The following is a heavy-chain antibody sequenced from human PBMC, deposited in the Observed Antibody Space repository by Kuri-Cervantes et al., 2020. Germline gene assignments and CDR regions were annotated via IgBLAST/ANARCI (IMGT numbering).Heavy chain of an antibody. V-gene: IGHV4-38-2*02. CDR3: ARDRPWYYYDSSGYYLDY. D-gene: IGHD3-22*01. J-gene: IGHJ4*02. CDR2: FHHSGTT. Sequence: SETLSLTCGVSGYSITSGYYWAWIRQPPGKGLEWIGDFHHSGTTDYNPSLKSRVTISVDTSKNQFSLKLSSVTAADTAVYYCARDRPWYYYDSSGYYLDYWGQGTLVTVSS. CDR1: GYSITSGYY.